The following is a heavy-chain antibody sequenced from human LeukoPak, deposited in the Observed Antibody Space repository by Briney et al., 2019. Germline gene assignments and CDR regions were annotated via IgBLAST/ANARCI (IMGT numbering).Heavy chain of an antibody. V-gene: IGHV4-59*01. J-gene: IGHJ4*02. CDR3: ARGAAGYSYG. CDR2: IYYSGST. D-gene: IGHD5-18*01. Sequence: PSETLSVTCTVSGGSISSYYWSWIRQPPGKGLEWIGHIYYSGSTNYNPSLKSRVTISIDTSKNQFSLRLSSVTAADTAVYYCARGAAGYSYGWGQGTLVTVSS. CDR1: GGSISSYY.